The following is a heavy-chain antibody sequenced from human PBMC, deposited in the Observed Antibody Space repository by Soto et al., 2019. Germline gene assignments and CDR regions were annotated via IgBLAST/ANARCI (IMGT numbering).Heavy chain of an antibody. D-gene: IGHD3-16*01. CDR3: ARVGGGGRWCDP. CDR1: GGSITSGDYF. J-gene: IGHJ5*02. V-gene: IGHV4-30-4*01. CDR2: IYYTGST. Sequence: QMPLQESGPGLVKPSQTLSLTCTVSGGSITSGDYFWSWIRQPPGQGLEWIAYIYYTGSTNYNPSLKSRVTISVDTSKNQFSLKLSSVAAADTAVYYCARVGGGGRWCDPWGQGTLVTVSS.